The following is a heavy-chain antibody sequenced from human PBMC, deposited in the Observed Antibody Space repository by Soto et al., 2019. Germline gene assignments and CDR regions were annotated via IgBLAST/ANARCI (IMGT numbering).Heavy chain of an antibody. CDR3: SRSFGATIRWFDS. CDR2: ISAYNGNT. J-gene: IGHJ5*01. D-gene: IGHD2-2*02. CDR1: GYTFTNYG. Sequence: ASVKVSCKASGYTFTNYGISWVRQAPGQGLEWMGWISAYNGNTNYPQKFQGRVTMTTDTSTTTAYIELRSLRFDDTAVYYCSRSFGATIRWFDSWGQGTLVTVSS. V-gene: IGHV1-18*01.